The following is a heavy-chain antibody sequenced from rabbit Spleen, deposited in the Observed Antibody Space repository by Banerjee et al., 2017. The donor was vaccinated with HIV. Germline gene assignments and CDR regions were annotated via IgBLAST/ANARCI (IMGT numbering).Heavy chain of an antibody. CDR3: ARGSAAMTMVITGYYLNL. CDR1: RFPFSDKAV. Sequence: QEQLVESRGGLVKPGGSLKLSCTASRFPFSDKAVLCWVRQAPGKGLQWIACINAVTGKAVYATWAIGRFTFSKTSSTTVTLQMTSLTAADTATYFCARGSAAMTMVITGYYLNLWGPGTLVTVS. J-gene: IGHJ4*01. D-gene: IGHD2-1*01. V-gene: IGHV1S45*01. CDR2: INAVTGKA.